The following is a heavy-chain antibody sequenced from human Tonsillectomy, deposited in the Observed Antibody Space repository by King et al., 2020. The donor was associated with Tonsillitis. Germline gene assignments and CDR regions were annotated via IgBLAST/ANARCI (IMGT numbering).Heavy chain of an antibody. D-gene: IGHD7-27*01. V-gene: IGHV3-30*01. J-gene: IGHJ3*02. CDR3: ARARRLGNAFDI. CDR1: GFTFSPYA. Sequence: VQLVESGGGVVQPGRSLRLSCAASGFTFSPYAMHWVLQAPGKGLEWVALISYDGSKKYYADSVKGRFTISRDNSKNTLYLQMNSLRAEDTAVYYCARARRLGNAFDIWGQGTMVIVSS. CDR2: ISYDGSKK.